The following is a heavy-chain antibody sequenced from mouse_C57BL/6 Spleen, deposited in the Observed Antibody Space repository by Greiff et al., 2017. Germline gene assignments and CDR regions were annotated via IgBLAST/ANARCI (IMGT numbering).Heavy chain of an antibody. D-gene: IGHD1-1*01. CDR3: ARSGGSSPWYFDV. V-gene: IGHV1-55*01. Sequence: QVQLQQPGAELVMPGASVKMSCKASGYTFTSYWITWVKQRPGQGLEWIGDIYPGSGSTNYNEKFKSKATLTVDTSSSTAYMQLSSLTSEDSAVYYCARSGGSSPWYFDVWGTGTTVTVSS. J-gene: IGHJ1*03. CDR1: GYTFTSYW. CDR2: IYPGSGST.